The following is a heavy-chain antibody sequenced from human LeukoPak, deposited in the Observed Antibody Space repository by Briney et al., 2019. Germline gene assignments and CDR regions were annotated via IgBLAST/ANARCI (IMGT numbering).Heavy chain of an antibody. CDR2: INPNSGGT. V-gene: IGHV1-2*02. CDR1: GYTFTGYY. D-gene: IGHD4-17*01. CDR3: ARYSTVTVYYFDY. J-gene: IGHJ4*02. Sequence: ASVKVSCRASGYTFTGYYMHWVRQAPGQGLEWMGWINPNSGGTNYAQKFQGRVTMTRDTSISTAYMELSRLRSDDTAVYYCARYSTVTVYYFDYWGQGTLVTVSS.